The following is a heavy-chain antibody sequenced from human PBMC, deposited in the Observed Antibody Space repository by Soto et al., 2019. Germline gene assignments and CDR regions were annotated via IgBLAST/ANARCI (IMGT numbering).Heavy chain of an antibody. D-gene: IGHD6-13*01. CDR2: ISYDGSNK. CDR3: AKDAIAAAGASVFGWYFDL. CDR1: GFTFSSYG. J-gene: IGHJ2*01. Sequence: QVQLVESGGGVVQPGRSLRLSCAASGFTFSSYGMHWVRQAPGKGLEWVAVISYDGSNKYYADSVKGRFTISRDNSKNTLYLQMNSRRAEDTAVYYCAKDAIAAAGASVFGWYFDLWGRGTLVTVSS. V-gene: IGHV3-30*18.